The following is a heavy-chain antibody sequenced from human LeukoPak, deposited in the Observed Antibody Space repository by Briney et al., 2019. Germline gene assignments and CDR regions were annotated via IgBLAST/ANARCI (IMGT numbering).Heavy chain of an antibody. CDR3: AREEYFKAVDY. D-gene: IGHD2/OR15-2a*01. CDR1: GFTFSSYS. Sequence: QPGGSLRLSCAASGFTFSSYSMNWVRQAPGKGLEWVSYISSSSSTIYYADSVKGRFTISRDNAKNSLYLQMNSLRAEDTAVYYCAREEYFKAVDYWGQGTLVTVSS. CDR2: ISSSSSTI. V-gene: IGHV3-48*04. J-gene: IGHJ4*02.